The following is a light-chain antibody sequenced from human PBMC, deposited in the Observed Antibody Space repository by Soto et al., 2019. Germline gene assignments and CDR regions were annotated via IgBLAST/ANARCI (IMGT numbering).Light chain of an antibody. J-gene: IGLJ2*01. Sequence: QSVLTQPASVSGSPGQSITISCTGTSSDIGGYKFVSWYQQHPGKAPKLMIYDVSNRPSGVSNRFSGSKSGNTASLTISGLQAEDEADYYCSSYTSSGTLVVFGGGTKVTV. CDR2: DVS. V-gene: IGLV2-14*01. CDR1: SSDIGGYKF. CDR3: SSYTSSGTLVV.